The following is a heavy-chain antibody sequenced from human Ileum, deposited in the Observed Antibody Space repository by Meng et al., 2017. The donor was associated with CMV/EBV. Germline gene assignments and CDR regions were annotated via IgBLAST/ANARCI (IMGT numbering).Heavy chain of an antibody. CDR3: TKDILPQSED. CDR1: GFTFSSYW. V-gene: IGHV3-7*01. D-gene: IGHD3-9*01. J-gene: IGHJ4*02. CDR2: IRPDGSEK. Sequence: GESLKISCAASGFTFSSYWMTWVRQAPGKGLEWVANIRPDGSEKYSADSVRGQFTISRDNTKNSLYLQMNNLRAEDTAIYYCTKDILPQSEDWGQGTLVTVSS.